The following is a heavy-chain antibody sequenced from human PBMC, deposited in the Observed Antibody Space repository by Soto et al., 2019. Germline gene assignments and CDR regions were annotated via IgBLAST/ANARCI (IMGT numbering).Heavy chain of an antibody. J-gene: IGHJ1*01. Sequence: GSQSLSSAASGFTFSSYSMNWVSQAPGKGLEWVSSISSSSSYIYYADSVKGRFTISRDNAKNSLYLQMNSLRAEDTAVYYCARVAVVGASAEYFQHWGQGTLVTVYS. CDR1: GFTFSSYS. CDR2: ISSSSSYI. CDR3: ARVAVVGASAEYFQH. V-gene: IGHV3-21*01. D-gene: IGHD2-15*01.